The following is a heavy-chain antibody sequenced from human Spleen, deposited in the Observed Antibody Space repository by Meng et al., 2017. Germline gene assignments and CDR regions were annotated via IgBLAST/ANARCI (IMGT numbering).Heavy chain of an antibody. V-gene: IGHV4-34*01. CDR2: INDSGST. CDR3: ARTIGVEYSSSWYYFDY. D-gene: IGHD6-13*01. Sequence: QVQLQPWGGGLLKPSETLSLTCAVYGGSFSGYYWSWIRQPPGKGLEWIGEINDSGSTNYNPSLKSRVTISEDTSKNQFSLKLSSVTAADTAVYYCARTIGVEYSSSWYYFDYWGQGTLVTVSS. CDR1: GGSFSGYY. J-gene: IGHJ4*02.